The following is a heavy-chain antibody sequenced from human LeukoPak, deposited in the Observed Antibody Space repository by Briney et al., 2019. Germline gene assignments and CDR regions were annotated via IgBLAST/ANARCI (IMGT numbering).Heavy chain of an antibody. CDR1: GGSFSGYY. CDR2: INHSGST. J-gene: IGHJ5*02. CDR3: ARPNWNYGPEKFRFDP. D-gene: IGHD1-7*01. Sequence: PSETLSLTCAVYGGSFSGYYWSWIRQPPGKGLEWIGEINHSGSTNYNPSLKSRVTISVDTSENQFSLKLSSVTAADTAVYYCARPNWNYGPEKFRFDPWGQGTLVTVSS. V-gene: IGHV4-34*01.